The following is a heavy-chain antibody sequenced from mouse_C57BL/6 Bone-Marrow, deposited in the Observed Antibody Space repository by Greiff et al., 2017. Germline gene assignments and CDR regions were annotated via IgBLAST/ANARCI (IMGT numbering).Heavy chain of an antibody. Sequence: EVQVVESGGGLVQSGRSLRLSCATSGFTFSDFYMEWVRQAPGKGLEWIAASRNKANDYTTEYSASVKGRFIVSRDTSQSILYLQMNALRAEDTAIYYCARDEYYYGSTSYAMDYWGQGTSVTVSS. V-gene: IGHV7-1*01. CDR3: ARDEYYYGSTSYAMDY. CDR2: SRNKANDYTT. D-gene: IGHD1-1*01. CDR1: GFTFSDFY. J-gene: IGHJ4*01.